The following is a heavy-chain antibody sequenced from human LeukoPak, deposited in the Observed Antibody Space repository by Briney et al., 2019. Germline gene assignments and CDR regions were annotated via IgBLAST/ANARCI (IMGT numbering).Heavy chain of an antibody. D-gene: IGHD1-1*01. J-gene: IGHJ4*02. CDR1: GGSISSSSYY. V-gene: IGHV4-39*07. Sequence: SETLSLTCTVSGGSISSSSYYWGWIRQPPGKGLEWIGSIYYSGSTYYNPSLKSRVTMSVDTSKNQFSLKLSSVTAADTAVYYCARGGKTGRDYWGQGTLVTVSS. CDR2: IYYSGST. CDR3: ARGGKTGRDY.